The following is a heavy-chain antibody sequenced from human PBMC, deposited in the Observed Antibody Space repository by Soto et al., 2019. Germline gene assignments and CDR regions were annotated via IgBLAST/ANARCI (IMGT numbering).Heavy chain of an antibody. Sequence: QVQLVESGGGVVQPGRSLRLSCAASGFTFSSYAMHWVRQAPGKGLEWVAVISYDGSNKYYADSVKGRFTISRDNSKNPLYPQMNSLRAEDTAVYYCARAEIAAAVDYFDYWGQGTLVTVSS. CDR3: ARAEIAAAVDYFDY. V-gene: IGHV3-30-3*01. CDR2: ISYDGSNK. CDR1: GFTFSSYA. J-gene: IGHJ4*02. D-gene: IGHD6-13*01.